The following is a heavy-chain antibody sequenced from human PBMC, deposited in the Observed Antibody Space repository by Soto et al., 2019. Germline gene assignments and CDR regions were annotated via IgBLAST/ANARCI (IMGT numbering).Heavy chain of an antibody. Sequence: QVQLVQSGAEVKKPGASVKVSCKASGYAFSQFYIHWMRQAPGQGLEWMGWINPNSGRTKFAQNFQGWGTMTRDTSIKTVYMELSGPKSDATAVYYCGRESGGTTATLAYYSFYMDVWGKGTTVTVSS. CDR2: INPNSGRT. CDR1: GYAFSQFY. J-gene: IGHJ6*04. CDR3: GRESGGTTATLAYYSFYMDV. V-gene: IGHV1-2*04. D-gene: IGHD4-17*01.